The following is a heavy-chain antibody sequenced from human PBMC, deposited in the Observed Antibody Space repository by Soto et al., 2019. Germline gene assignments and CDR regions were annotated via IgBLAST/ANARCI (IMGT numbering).Heavy chain of an antibody. V-gene: IGHV3-21*01. J-gene: IGHJ6*03. Sequence: GGSLRLSCAASGFTFSSYSMNWVRQAPGKGLEWVSSISSSSSYIYYADSVKGRFTISRDNAKNSLYLQMNSLRAEDTAVYYCARDAAAVTEPHYYYYYMDVWGKGTTVTVSS. CDR1: GFTFSSYS. CDR3: ARDAAAVTEPHYYYYYMDV. CDR2: ISSSSSYI. D-gene: IGHD2-21*02.